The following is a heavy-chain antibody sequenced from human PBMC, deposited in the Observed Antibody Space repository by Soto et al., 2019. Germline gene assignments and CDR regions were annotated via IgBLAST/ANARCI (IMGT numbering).Heavy chain of an antibody. V-gene: IGHV1-69*13. CDR1: GGTFSSYA. J-gene: IGHJ4*02. CDR2: IIPIFGTA. CDR3: ARVRYYGLGILDY. Sequence: GASVKVSCKASGGTFSSYAISWVRQAPGQGLEWMGGIIPIFGTANYAQKFQGRVTITADESTSTAYMELSSLRSEDTAVYYCARVRYYGLGILDYWGQGTLVTVSS. D-gene: IGHD3-10*01.